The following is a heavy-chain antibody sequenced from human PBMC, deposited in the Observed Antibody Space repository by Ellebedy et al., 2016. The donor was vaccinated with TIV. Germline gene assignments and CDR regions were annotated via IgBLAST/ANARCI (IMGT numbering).Heavy chain of an antibody. CDR3: ARDRAGYSYGTWKDYYYYGMDV. CDR2: IYYSGST. D-gene: IGHD5-18*01. V-gene: IGHV4-39*02. J-gene: IGHJ6*02. CDR1: GGSISSSSYY. Sequence: SETLSLXCTVSGGSISSSSYYWGWIRQPPGKGLEWIGSIYYSGSTYYNPSLKSRVTISVDTSKNQFSLKLSSVTAADTAVYYCARDRAGYSYGTWKDYYYYGMDVWGQGTTVTVSS.